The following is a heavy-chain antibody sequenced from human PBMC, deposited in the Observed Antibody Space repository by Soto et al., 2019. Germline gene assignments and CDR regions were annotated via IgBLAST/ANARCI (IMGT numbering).Heavy chain of an antibody. D-gene: IGHD1-20*01. CDR1: GYSFTSYW. V-gene: IGHV5-51*01. CDR2: IYPGDSDT. J-gene: IGHJ5*02. CDR3: ARQYNWKRNWFDP. Sequence: LKISCKGSGYSFTSYWIVWVRQMPGKVLEWMGIIYPGDSDTRYSPSFQGQVTISADKSISTAYLQWSSLKASDTAMYYCARQYNWKRNWFDPWGRGTLVTVSS.